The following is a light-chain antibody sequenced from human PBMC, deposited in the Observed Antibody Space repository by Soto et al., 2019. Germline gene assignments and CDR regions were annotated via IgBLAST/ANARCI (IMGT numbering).Light chain of an antibody. CDR2: GAS. Sequence: EIVMTQSTATLSVSPGERATLSCRASQSVSNNLAWYQKKPGQAPRLLIYGASTRATGIPARFSGSGSGTEFALTISSLQSEDFAVYYCQRYNNWWTFGQGTKVEIK. CDR3: QRYNNWWT. J-gene: IGKJ1*01. CDR1: QSVSNN. V-gene: IGKV3-15*01.